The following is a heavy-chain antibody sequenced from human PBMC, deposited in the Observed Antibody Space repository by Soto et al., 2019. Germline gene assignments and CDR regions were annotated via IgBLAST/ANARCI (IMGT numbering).Heavy chain of an antibody. CDR3: ARGATWYFWSGYYPGYYYYGMDV. J-gene: IGHJ6*02. CDR1: GYTFTSYD. V-gene: IGHV1-8*01. D-gene: IGHD3-3*01. Sequence: ASVKVSCKASGYTFTSYDINRVRQATGQGLEWMGWMNPNSGNAGYAQKFQGRVTMTRNTSISTAYMELSSLRSEDTAVYYCARGATWYFWSGYYPGYYYYGMDVWGQGTTVTVSS. CDR2: MNPNSGNA.